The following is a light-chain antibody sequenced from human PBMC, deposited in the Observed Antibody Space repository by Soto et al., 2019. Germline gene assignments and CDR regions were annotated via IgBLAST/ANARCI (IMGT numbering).Light chain of an antibody. Sequence: DIQMTQSPSSPSASIGDRVTISCQASQDISKYLNWYQQKPGKAPKLLIYDASNLETGVPSRFSGGRSGTDFTFTISSLQPEDIATYYCQQYDNLPLTFGGGTKVKIK. V-gene: IGKV1-33*01. CDR2: DAS. CDR1: QDISKY. J-gene: IGKJ4*01. CDR3: QQYDNLPLT.